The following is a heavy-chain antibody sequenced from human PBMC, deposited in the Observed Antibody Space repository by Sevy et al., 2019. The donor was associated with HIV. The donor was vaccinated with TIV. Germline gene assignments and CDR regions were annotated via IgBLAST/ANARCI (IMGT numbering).Heavy chain of an antibody. V-gene: IGHV4-4*02. CDR1: GGSISSSNW. CDR2: IYHSGST. Sequence: SETLSLTCVVSGGSISSSNWWSWVRQPPGKGLEWIGEIYHSGSTNYNPSLESRVSISIDKSKNHFSLKVNSVTAADTAVYYCGRDDSALYSYGLDLWGQGTTVTVSS. J-gene: IGHJ6*02. D-gene: IGHD2-21*01. CDR3: GRDDSALYSYGLDL.